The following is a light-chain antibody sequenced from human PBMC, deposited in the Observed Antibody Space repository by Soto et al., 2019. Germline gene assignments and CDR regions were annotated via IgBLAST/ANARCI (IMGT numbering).Light chain of an antibody. CDR1: SSDLGDYNY. Sequence: QSALTQPASVSGSPGQSITISCTGTSSDLGDYNYVSWYQQYPGKAPKLMIYDVGARPSGVSDRFSGSKSGNTASLTISGLQAEDEADYYCSSYTSSNTDVFGTGTKLTVL. CDR2: DVG. J-gene: IGLJ1*01. CDR3: SSYTSSNTDV. V-gene: IGLV2-14*01.